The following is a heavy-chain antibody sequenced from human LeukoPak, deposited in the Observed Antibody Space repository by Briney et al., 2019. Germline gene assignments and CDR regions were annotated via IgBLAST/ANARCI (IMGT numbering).Heavy chain of an antibody. CDR2: IRYDGSNK. CDR1: GFTFSSYG. CDR3: ARVIWVLGCSACDAFDI. Sequence: PGGSLRLSCAASGFTFSSYGMHWVRQAPGKGLEWVAFIRYDGSNKYYADSVKGRFTISRDNSKNTLYLQMNSLRAEDTAVYYCARVIWVLGCSACDAFDIWGQGTMVTVSS. D-gene: IGHD2-15*01. J-gene: IGHJ3*02. V-gene: IGHV3-30*02.